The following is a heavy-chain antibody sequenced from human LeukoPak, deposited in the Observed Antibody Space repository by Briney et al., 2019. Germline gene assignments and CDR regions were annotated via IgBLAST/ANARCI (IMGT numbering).Heavy chain of an antibody. Sequence: GASVKVSCKASGGTSSSYAISWVRQAPGQGLEWMGGIIPIFGTANYAQKFQGRVTITADESTSTAYMELSSLRSEDTAVYYCARSGEVLEWLLYFDYWGQGTLVTVSS. CDR1: GGTSSSYA. V-gene: IGHV1-69*13. CDR3: ARSGEVLEWLLYFDY. CDR2: IIPIFGTA. D-gene: IGHD3-3*01. J-gene: IGHJ4*02.